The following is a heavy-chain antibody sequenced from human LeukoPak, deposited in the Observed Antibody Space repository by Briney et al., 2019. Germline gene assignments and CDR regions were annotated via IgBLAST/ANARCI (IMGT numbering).Heavy chain of an antibody. Sequence: ASVKVSCKASGYAFTSYAMHWVRQAPGQGLEWMGLINPNSGNPTYAQGFPGRVVLSLDTSASTAYLQISSLKAEDTAVYSCASRPDDYGASHLDYWGQGTLVTVSS. CDR2: INPNSGNP. V-gene: IGHV7-4-1*02. J-gene: IGHJ4*02. D-gene: IGHD4-17*01. CDR3: ASRPDDYGASHLDY. CDR1: GYAFTSYA.